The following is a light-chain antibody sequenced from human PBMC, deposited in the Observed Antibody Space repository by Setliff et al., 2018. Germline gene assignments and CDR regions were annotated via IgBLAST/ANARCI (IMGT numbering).Light chain of an antibody. CDR2: EVT. V-gene: IGLV2-8*01. Sequence: QSALTQPTSASGSPGQSVTISCTGTSRDVGGYNFVSWYQQHPGKATKLIISEVTERPSGVPDRFSGSKSGNTASLTVSGLQAEDEADYYCSSYAGSDNYVFGTGTKVTVL. J-gene: IGLJ1*01. CDR3: SSYAGSDNYV. CDR1: SRDVGGYNF.